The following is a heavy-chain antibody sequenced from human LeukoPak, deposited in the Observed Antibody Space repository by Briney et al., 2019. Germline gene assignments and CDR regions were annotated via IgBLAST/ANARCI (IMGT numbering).Heavy chain of an antibody. D-gene: IGHD4-17*01. CDR1: GYTFTSYD. CDR2: IIPIFGTA. J-gene: IGHJ4*02. CDR3: ARGPYGDTPGY. Sequence: SVKVSCKASGYTFTSYDINWVRQAPGQGLEWMGGIIPIFGTANYAQKFQGRVTITTDESTSTAYMELSSLRSEDTAVYYCARGPYGDTPGYWGQGTLVTVSS. V-gene: IGHV1-69*05.